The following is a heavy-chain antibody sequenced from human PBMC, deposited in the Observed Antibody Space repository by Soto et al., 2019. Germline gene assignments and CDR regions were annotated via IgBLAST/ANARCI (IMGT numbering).Heavy chain of an antibody. CDR1: GFTFSSAW. J-gene: IGHJ4*02. D-gene: IGHD6-6*01. Sequence: EVQLVESGGALVQPGGSLRLSCVSSGFTFSSAWMSWVRQAPGKGLEWVARVKSSSDGGAIHYAAPVKGRFTISRGDAGGMLYLQMNGLKNEDSAVYYCTDFARWGQGTSVTVSS. CDR2: VKSSSDGGAI. V-gene: IGHV3-15*02. CDR3: TDFAR.